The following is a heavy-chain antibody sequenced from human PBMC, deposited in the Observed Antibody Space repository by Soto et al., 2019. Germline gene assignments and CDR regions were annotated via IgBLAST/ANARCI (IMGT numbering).Heavy chain of an antibody. J-gene: IGHJ4*02. CDR3: ARVPPWGNSAGDYYIQHYDS. CDR1: GFTFTSYA. CDR2: INGGSGNT. D-gene: IGHD3-10*01. Sequence: ASVKVSCKSSGFTFTSYAIHWLRQAPGQRPQWMGWINGGSGNTKYSQDFQGRVTFTRDTFATTAYLELSSLRSEDAAVYYCARVPPWGNSAGDYYIQHYDSWGQGTPVTVSS. V-gene: IGHV1-3*01.